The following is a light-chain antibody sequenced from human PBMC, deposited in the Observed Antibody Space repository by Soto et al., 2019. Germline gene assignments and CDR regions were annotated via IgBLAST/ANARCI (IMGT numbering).Light chain of an antibody. Sequence: QSALTQPRSVSGSPGQSVTISCTGTSSDVGGYNYVSWYQQHPSKAPKLMIYDVSKRPSGVPDRFSGSKSGNTASLTISGLQAEDEADYYCCSYAGSYTPLYVFGTGTKVTVL. CDR1: SSDVGGYNY. V-gene: IGLV2-11*01. CDR2: DVS. J-gene: IGLJ1*01. CDR3: CSYAGSYTPLYV.